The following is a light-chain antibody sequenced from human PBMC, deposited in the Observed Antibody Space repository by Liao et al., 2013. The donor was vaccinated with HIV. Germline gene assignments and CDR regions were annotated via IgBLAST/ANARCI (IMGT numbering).Light chain of an antibody. J-gene: IGLJ1*01. CDR1: NIGSKS. CDR2: YDS. CDR3: QVWTSGSEQYV. V-gene: IGLV3-21*04. Sequence: SYELTQPPSVSVAPGKTARITCGGNNIGSKSVHWYQQKPGQAPVVVIYYDSDRPSGIPERFSGSNSGNTATLTISRVEAGDEAEYYCQVWTSGSEQYVFGSGTKVSVL.